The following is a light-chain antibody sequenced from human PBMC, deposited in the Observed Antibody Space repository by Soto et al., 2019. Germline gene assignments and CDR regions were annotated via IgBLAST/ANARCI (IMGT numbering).Light chain of an antibody. CDR2: GAS. V-gene: IGKV3-15*01. Sequence: EIVMTQSPATLSVSPEERATLSCRASQSVSSNLAWYQQKPGQAPRLLIYGASTRATGIPARFSGSGSGTEFTLTISSLQSEDFAVYYCQQYYNWPRGTFGQGTKLEIK. CDR1: QSVSSN. CDR3: QQYYNWPRGT. J-gene: IGKJ2*01.